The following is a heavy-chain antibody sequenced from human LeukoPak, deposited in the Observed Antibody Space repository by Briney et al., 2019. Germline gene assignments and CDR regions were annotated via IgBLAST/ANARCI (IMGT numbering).Heavy chain of an antibody. CDR3: ARGLRWYYYDSSGSQGAFDY. CDR1: GFTFSSYE. J-gene: IGHJ4*02. Sequence: PGGSLRLSCAASGFTFSSYEMNWVRQAPGKGLEWVSYISSSGSTIYYADSVKGRFTISRDNAKNSLYLQMNSLRAEDTAVYYCARGLRWYYYDSSGSQGAFDYWGQGTLVTVSS. CDR2: ISSSGSTI. V-gene: IGHV3-48*03. D-gene: IGHD3-22*01.